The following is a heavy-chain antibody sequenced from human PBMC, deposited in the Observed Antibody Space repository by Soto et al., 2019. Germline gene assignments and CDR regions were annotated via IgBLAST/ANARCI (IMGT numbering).Heavy chain of an antibody. CDR1: GYSFTSYW. J-gene: IGHJ3*02. V-gene: IGHV5-51*01. D-gene: IGHD6-13*01. CDR3: ARLPGSSSWYVGAFDI. Sequence: GESLKISCKGSGYSFTSYWIGWVRQMPGKGLEWMGIIYPGDSDTRYSPSFQGQVTISADKSISTAYLQWSSLKASDTAMYYCARLPGSSSWYVGAFDIWGQGTMVTVSS. CDR2: IYPGDSDT.